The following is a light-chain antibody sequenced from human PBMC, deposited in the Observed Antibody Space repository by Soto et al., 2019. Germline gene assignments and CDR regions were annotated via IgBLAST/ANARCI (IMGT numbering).Light chain of an antibody. Sequence: DIQMTQSPSTLSASVGDRVNMTCRASQNIGSGVAWYQQQPGKGPKFLINKVSNLESGVPSRIRGSGSGTEFTLTISSLQPDDFATYYCLQFNTFPWTFGQGTKVDIK. CDR2: KVS. CDR3: LQFNTFPWT. J-gene: IGKJ1*01. V-gene: IGKV1-5*03. CDR1: QNIGSG.